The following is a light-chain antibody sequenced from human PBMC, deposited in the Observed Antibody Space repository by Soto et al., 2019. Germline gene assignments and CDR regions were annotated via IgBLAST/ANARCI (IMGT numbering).Light chain of an antibody. CDR3: ISFLGSRTLSGV. CDR1: TSDVGGYDY. V-gene: IGLV2-14*01. J-gene: IGLJ1*01. CDR2: DVS. Sequence: QSALTQPAPVSGSPGQSITVSCTGTTSDVGGYDYVAWYQQHPGKAPKLMIYDVSSRPSGVSNRFSGAKSRNTASLTTSVLQADYVAAFNSISFLGSRTLSGVFGPG.